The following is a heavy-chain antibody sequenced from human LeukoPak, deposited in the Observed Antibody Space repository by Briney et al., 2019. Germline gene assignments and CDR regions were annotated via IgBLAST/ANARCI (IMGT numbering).Heavy chain of an antibody. Sequence: SETLSLTCAVYGGSFSGYYWSWIRQPPGKGLEWIGYIYYSGSTNYNPSLKSRVTISVDTSKNQFSLKLSSVTAADTAVYYCASSRHSGFPYYFDYWGQGTLVTVSS. V-gene: IGHV4-59*01. CDR3: ASSRHSGFPYYFDY. CDR1: GGSFSGYY. CDR2: IYYSGST. J-gene: IGHJ4*02.